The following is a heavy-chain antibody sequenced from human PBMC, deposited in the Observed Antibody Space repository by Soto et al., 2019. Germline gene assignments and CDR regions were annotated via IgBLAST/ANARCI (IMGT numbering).Heavy chain of an antibody. CDR1: GFTFSNAW. CDR3: TTERSGSCHSSFDI. Sequence: GGSLRLSCAASGFTFSNAWMSWVRQAPGKGLEWVGRIKSKADGGTTDYAAPVKCRFTSSRDESKNTMYLQMNSLKTEDAAVSYCTTERSGSCHSSFDIWGQGTMVTVSS. D-gene: IGHD1-26*01. CDR2: IKSKADGGTT. J-gene: IGHJ3*02. V-gene: IGHV3-15*01.